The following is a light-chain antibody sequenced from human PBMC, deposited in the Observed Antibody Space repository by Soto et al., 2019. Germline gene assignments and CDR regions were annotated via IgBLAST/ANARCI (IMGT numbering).Light chain of an antibody. J-gene: IGLJ1*01. CDR3: GAWDGGLSAVV. CDR1: SSNIGNSF. CDR2: DNN. Sequence: QSVLTQPPSVSAAPGRTVTISCSGSSSNIGNSFVSWYQQLPGTAPRLLIYDNNERPSGIPDRFSGSKSGTSATLGITGLQTGDEADYYCGAWDGGLSAVVFGTGTKLTVL. V-gene: IGLV1-51*01.